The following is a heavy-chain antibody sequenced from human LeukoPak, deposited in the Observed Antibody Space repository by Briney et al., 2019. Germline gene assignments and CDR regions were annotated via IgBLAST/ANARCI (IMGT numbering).Heavy chain of an antibody. V-gene: IGHV3-7*01. CDR3: ARDVVPLKVDVATYFDY. J-gene: IGHJ4*02. CDR2: IKQDGSEK. CDR1: GFTFSRYW. D-gene: IGHD2-2*01. Sequence: GGSLRLSCAASGFTFSRYWVSWVRQAPGKGLEWVANIKQDGSEKYYVDSVKGRFTISRDNAKNSLYLQMNSLRAEDTAVYYCARDVVPLKVDVATYFDYWGQGTLVTVSS.